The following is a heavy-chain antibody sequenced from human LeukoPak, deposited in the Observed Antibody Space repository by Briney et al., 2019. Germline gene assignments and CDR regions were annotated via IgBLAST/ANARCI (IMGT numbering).Heavy chain of an antibody. D-gene: IGHD1-14*01. CDR2: IYPGGSDT. Sequence: GESLKISCKVSGYSFASYWIAWVRLMPGKGLEWMGIIYPGGSDTRYSPSFQGQVTISADKSISTAYLQWNSLKASDTAMYYCAGLGFNRDPGAFDIWGQGTMVTVSS. V-gene: IGHV5-51*01. CDR3: AGLGFNRDPGAFDI. J-gene: IGHJ3*02. CDR1: GYSFASYW.